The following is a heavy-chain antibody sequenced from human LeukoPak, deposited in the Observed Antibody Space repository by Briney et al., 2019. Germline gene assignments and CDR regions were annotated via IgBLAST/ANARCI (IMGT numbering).Heavy chain of an antibody. CDR2: ISSSSSYI. V-gene: IGHV3-21*01. CDR3: AREGHCSTTSCALDAIEI. CDR1: GFTFSSYS. D-gene: IGHD2-2*01. Sequence: GGSLRLSCAASGFTFSSYSMNWVRQAPGKGLEWVSSISSSSSYIYYADSVKGRFTISRDNAKNSLSLQMKSLRAEDTAVYYCAREGHCSTTSCALDAIEIWGQGTLVAVSS. J-gene: IGHJ3*02.